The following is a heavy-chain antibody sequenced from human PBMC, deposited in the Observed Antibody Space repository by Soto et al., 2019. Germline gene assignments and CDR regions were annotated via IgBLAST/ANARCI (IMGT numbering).Heavy chain of an antibody. Sequence: GGSLRLSCAASGFPFSSYAMSWVRQAPGKGLEWVSAISGSGGSTYYADSVKGRFTISRDNSKNTLYLQMNSLRAEDTAVYYCAKANHGSGSYYNEWDGAFDIWGQGTMVTVS. V-gene: IGHV3-23*01. J-gene: IGHJ3*02. D-gene: IGHD3-10*01. CDR2: ISGSGGST. CDR1: GFPFSSYA. CDR3: AKANHGSGSYYNEWDGAFDI.